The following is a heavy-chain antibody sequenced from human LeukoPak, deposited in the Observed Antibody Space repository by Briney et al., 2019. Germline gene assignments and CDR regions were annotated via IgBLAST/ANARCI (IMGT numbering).Heavy chain of an antibody. V-gene: IGHV4-39*07. CDR3: ARPLYDYVWGSYRY. D-gene: IGHD3-16*02. J-gene: IGHJ4*02. CDR2: IYYSGST. Sequence: PSETLSLTCTVSGGSISSSSYYWGWIRQPPGKGLEWIGSIYYSGSTNYNPSLKSRVTISVDTSKNQFSLKLSSVTAADTAVYYCARPLYDYVWGSYRYWGQGTLVTVSS. CDR1: GGSISSSSYY.